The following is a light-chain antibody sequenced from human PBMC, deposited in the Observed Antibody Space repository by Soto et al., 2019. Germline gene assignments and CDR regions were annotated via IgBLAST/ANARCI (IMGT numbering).Light chain of an antibody. Sequence: EVVLTQSPGTLSLSPGERATLSCRASQSISSSYLAWYQQKPGRAPRLLIYSASSRATGIPDRFSGSGSGTDFTLTISRLEPEDFAVYYCQQYGSSRTFGQGTKVEFK. CDR2: SAS. CDR1: QSISSSY. CDR3: QQYGSSRT. V-gene: IGKV3-20*01. J-gene: IGKJ1*01.